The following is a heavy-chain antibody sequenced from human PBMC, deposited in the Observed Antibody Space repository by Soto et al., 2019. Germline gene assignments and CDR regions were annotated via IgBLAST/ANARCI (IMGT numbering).Heavy chain of an antibody. D-gene: IGHD3-3*01. J-gene: IGHJ4*02. Sequence: GGSLRLSCAASGFTFSSYSMNWVRQAPGKGLEWVSSISSSSSYIYYADSVKGRFTISRDNAKNSLYLQMNSLRAEDTAVYYCARAGRRVTLFGVDSIDYWGQGTLVTVSS. CDR3: ARAGRRVTLFGVDSIDY. CDR1: GFTFSSYS. V-gene: IGHV3-21*01. CDR2: ISSSSSYI.